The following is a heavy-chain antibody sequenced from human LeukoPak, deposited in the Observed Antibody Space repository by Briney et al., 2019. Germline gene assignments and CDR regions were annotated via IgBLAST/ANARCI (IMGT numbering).Heavy chain of an antibody. D-gene: IGHD6-19*01. CDR1: GGSISSYY. Sequence: SETLSLTCTVSGGSISSYYWSWIRQPPGKELEWIGYIYYSGSTNYNPSLKSRVTISVDTSKNQFSLKLSSVTAADTAVYYCARDPMSAVAGLDAFDIWGQGTMVTVSS. J-gene: IGHJ3*02. CDR3: ARDPMSAVAGLDAFDI. CDR2: IYYSGST. V-gene: IGHV4-59*01.